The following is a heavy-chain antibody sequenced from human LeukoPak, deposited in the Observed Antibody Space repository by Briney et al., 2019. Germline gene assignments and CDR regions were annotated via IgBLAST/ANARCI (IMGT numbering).Heavy chain of an antibody. CDR2: INPNSGGT. D-gene: IGHD6-19*01. CDR3: ARIAVAGSPFDY. V-gene: IGHV1-2*06. CDR1: GYTFTGYY. Sequence: ASVKVSCKASGYTFTGYYMHWMRQAPGQGLEWMGRINPNSGGTNYAQKFQGRVTMTRDTSISTAYMELSRLRSDDTAVYYCARIAVAGSPFDYWGQGTLVTVSS. J-gene: IGHJ4*02.